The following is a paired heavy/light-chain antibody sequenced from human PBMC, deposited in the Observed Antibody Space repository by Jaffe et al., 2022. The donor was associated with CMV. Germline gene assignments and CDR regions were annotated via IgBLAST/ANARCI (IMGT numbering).Heavy chain of an antibody. Sequence: EVQLSESGGGLLQPGGSLRLSCAASGFTFTNHAMAWVRQAPGKGLEWVSGISGTGDTAYYADSVKGRFTISRDNSKNTLNLQMNSLRGDDTAIYYCAKDFRAPHFGSGRYYAPGVGGLDGWGQGTTVTVSS. CDR3: AKDFRAPHFGSGRYYAPGVGGLDG. CDR2: ISGTGDTA. J-gene: IGHJ6*02. CDR1: GFTFTNHA. V-gene: IGHV3-23*01. D-gene: IGHD3-10*01.
Light chain of an antibody. V-gene: IGKV3-15*01. CDR2: GAS. Sequence: EIVMTQSPATLSVSPGERATLSCRASQSVSNNLAWYQQKPGQAPRLLIYGASTRATGVPARFSGSGSGTEFTLTISSLQSEDFAVYYCQQYNNWPLYTFGQGTNLEIK. J-gene: IGKJ2*01. CDR1: QSVSNN. CDR3: QQYNNWPLYT.